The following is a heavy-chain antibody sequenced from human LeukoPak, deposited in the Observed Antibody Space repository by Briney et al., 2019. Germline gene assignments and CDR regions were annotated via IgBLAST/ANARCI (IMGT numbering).Heavy chain of an antibody. CDR1: RYTFTGYY. Sequence: ASVKVSCKAFRYTFTGYYMHWVRQAPGQGLEWMGWINPNSGGTNYAQKFQGRVTMTRDTSISTAYMELSRLRSDDTAVYYCARVVGSSTTNFDYWGQGTLVTVSS. V-gene: IGHV1-2*02. J-gene: IGHJ4*02. CDR3: ARVVGSSTTNFDY. CDR2: INPNSGGT. D-gene: IGHD6-6*01.